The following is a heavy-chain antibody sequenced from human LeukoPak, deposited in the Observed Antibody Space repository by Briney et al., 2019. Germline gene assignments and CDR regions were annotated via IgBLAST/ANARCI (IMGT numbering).Heavy chain of an antibody. J-gene: IGHJ4*02. D-gene: IGHD3-22*01. CDR2: INAGNGNT. CDR1: GYTFISYA. Sequence: ASVKVSCKASGYTFISYAMHWVRQAPGQRLEWMGWINAGNGNTKYSQKFQGRVTFTRDTSASTAYMELSSLRSEDTAVYYCATMIVVADYFDYWGQGTLVTVSS. V-gene: IGHV1-3*01. CDR3: ATMIVVADYFDY.